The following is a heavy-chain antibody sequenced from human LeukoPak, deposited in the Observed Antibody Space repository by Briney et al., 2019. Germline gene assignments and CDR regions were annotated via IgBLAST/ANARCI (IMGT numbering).Heavy chain of an antibody. V-gene: IGHV1-2*02. CDR3: ARGGWLHPGGFFDY. J-gene: IGHJ4*02. CDR1: GYTFTEYY. D-gene: IGHD5-12*01. CDR2: IHPKKWCT. Sequence: GSVNVSFKASGYTFTEYYMHEVRPPPGRGVDWVGCIHPKKWCTNYAQKFQGRITMTRDTSISKAYMELSRLRSDATAVYYCARGGWLHPGGFFDYWGQGTLVTVSS.